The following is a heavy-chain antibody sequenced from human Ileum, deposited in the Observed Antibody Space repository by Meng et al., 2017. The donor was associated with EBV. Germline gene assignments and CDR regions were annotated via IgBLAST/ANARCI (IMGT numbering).Heavy chain of an antibody. D-gene: IGHD3-9*01. CDR3: ARGDILTGYWYYFDY. CDR1: GASIRGSRYY. V-gene: IGHV4-39*07. CDR2: TYYSGST. Sequence: QLQLQESGPGLVKPSEPLSLPCTVSGASIRGSRYYWGWIRQPPGKGLEWIGSTYYSGSTNYNPSLKSRVTISVDTSKNQFSLNLSSVTAADTAVYYCARGDILTGYWYYFDYWGQGILVTVSS. J-gene: IGHJ4*02.